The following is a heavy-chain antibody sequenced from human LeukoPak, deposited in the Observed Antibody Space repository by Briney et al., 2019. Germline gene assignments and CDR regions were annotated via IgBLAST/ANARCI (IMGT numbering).Heavy chain of an antibody. CDR3: AHRRGGYNWNHGDFDY. Sequence: SGPTQVNPTQALALTCTFSGFSLTTTGVGVGWIRQSPGKALEWLALIYWDDDKRYSPSLKNRLTITKDTSRNQVVLTMTNVDPVITATYYCAHRRGGYNWNHGDFDYWGQGTLVTVSS. D-gene: IGHD1-20*01. CDR2: IYWDDDK. CDR1: GFSLTTTGVG. J-gene: IGHJ4*02. V-gene: IGHV2-5*02.